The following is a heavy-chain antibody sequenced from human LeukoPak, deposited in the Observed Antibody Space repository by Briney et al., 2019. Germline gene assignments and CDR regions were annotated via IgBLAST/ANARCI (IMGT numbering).Heavy chain of an antibody. Sequence: NPGGSLRLSCAAFGFTFSSYSMNWVRQAPGKGLEWVSSISSSGSYMYYAGSVKGRFTISRDNAKNSLYLQMNSLRAEDTAVYYCARDSYYYDSSGDYWGQGTLVTVSS. CDR3: ARDSYYYDSSGDY. J-gene: IGHJ4*02. CDR1: GFTFSSYS. CDR2: ISSSGSYM. D-gene: IGHD3-22*01. V-gene: IGHV3-21*01.